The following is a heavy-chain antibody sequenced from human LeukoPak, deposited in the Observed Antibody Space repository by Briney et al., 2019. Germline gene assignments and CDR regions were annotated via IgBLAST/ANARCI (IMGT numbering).Heavy chain of an antibody. CDR3: ARGGYFDY. CDR1: GFTFSSYS. CDR2: ISSSGGYI. V-gene: IGHV3-21*01. J-gene: IGHJ4*02. Sequence: GGSLRLSCAASGFTFSSYSMNWVRQAPGKGLGWVSSISSSGGYIYYADSVKGRFTVSRDNAKNSLFLQMNSLKAEDTAVYYCARGGYFDYWGQGTLVTVSS.